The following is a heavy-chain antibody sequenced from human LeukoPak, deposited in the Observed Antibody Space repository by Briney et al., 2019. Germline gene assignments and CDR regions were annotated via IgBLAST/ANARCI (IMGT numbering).Heavy chain of an antibody. CDR1: GYSFTSYW. CDR3: ARRGSSGWYGDDAFDI. J-gene: IGHJ3*02. D-gene: IGHD6-19*01. Sequence: HGESLKISCRGSGYSFTSYWIGWVRQMPGKGLEWMGIIYPGDSDTRYSPSFQGQVTISADKSISTAYLQWSSLKASDTAMYYCARRGSSGWYGDDAFDIWGQGTMVTVSS. V-gene: IGHV5-51*01. CDR2: IYPGDSDT.